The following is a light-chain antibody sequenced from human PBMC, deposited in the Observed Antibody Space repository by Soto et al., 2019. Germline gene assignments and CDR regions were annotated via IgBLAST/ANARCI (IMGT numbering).Light chain of an antibody. CDR3: QQRSNWPPIT. CDR2: GAS. CDR1: QHIRTD. J-gene: IGKJ5*01. Sequence: EIVMTQSPVTLSLSPGEKATLSCRASQHIRTDLAWYQQRPGQAPRLLIYGASNRATGIPARFSGSGSGTDFTLTISSLEPEDFAVYYCQQRSNWPPITFGQGTRLEIK. V-gene: IGKV3-11*01.